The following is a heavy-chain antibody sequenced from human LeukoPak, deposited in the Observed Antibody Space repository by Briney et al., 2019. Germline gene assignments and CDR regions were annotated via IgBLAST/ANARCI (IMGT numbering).Heavy chain of an antibody. Sequence: ASVKVSCKASGYTFTSYGISWVRQAPGQGLEWMGWISAYNGNTNYAQNLQGRVIMTTDTSTSTAYMELRSLRSDDTAVYYCARDWVSTPQLDYWGQGTLVTVSS. D-gene: IGHD5/OR15-5a*01. CDR2: ISAYNGNT. J-gene: IGHJ4*02. CDR3: ARDWVSTPQLDY. CDR1: GYTFTSYG. V-gene: IGHV1-18*01.